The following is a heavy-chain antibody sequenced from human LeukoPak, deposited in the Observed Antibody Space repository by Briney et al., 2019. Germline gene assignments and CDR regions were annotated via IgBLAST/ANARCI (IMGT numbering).Heavy chain of an antibody. V-gene: IGHV4-39*07. CDR2: IYYSGST. CDR3: ARGGYGSGTITFDI. D-gene: IGHD3-10*01. J-gene: IGHJ3*02. CDR1: GGSISSSSYY. Sequence: PPETLSLTCTVSGGSISSSSYYWGWIRQPPGKGLEWIGSIYYSGSTYYNPSLKSRVTISVDTSKNQFSLKLSSVTAADTAVYYCARGGYGSGTITFDIWGQGTMVTVSS.